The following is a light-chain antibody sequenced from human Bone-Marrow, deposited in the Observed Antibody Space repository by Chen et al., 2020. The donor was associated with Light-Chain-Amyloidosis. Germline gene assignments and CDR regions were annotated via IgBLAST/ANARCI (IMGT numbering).Light chain of an antibody. CDR2: ATS. V-gene: IGKV1-39*01. J-gene: IGKJ2*02. CDR3: QESQSSLSRT. Sequence: DIQMTQSPSSLSASVGDRVTIVCRASQSISTYLNWYQQKPGKAPKLLIYATSTLQTGVPSRFSGSGSGTDFTLTISSLQPEDFATYYCQESQSSLSRTFGQGTKLEIK. CDR1: QSISTY.